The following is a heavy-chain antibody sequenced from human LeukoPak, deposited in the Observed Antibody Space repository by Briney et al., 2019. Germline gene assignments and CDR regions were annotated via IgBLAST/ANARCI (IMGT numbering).Heavy chain of an antibody. D-gene: IGHD6-6*01. CDR2: ISYDGSNK. J-gene: IGHJ4*02. CDR1: GFTFSSYG. CDR3: ASPPDSSSGNYFDY. Sequence: LGRSLRLSCAASGFTFSSYGMHWVRQAPGKGLEWVAVISYDGSNKYYADSVKGRFTISRDNSKNTLYLQMNSLRAEDTAVYYCASPPDSSSGNYFDYWGQGTLVTVSS. V-gene: IGHV3-30*03.